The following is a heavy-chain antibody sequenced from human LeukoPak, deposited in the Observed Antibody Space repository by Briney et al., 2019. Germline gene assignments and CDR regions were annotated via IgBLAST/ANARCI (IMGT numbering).Heavy chain of an antibody. Sequence: GESLKISCKGSGYRFTSYWIGRARQMPGKGLEWMGIIFLGDSDTRYSPSFQGQVTISGDKSNSTAYLQWSTLKAPDTAMYYCARREYYYDSSGYYHDAFDIWGQGTMVTVSS. CDR2: IFLGDSDT. J-gene: IGHJ3*02. D-gene: IGHD3-22*01. CDR3: ARREYYYDSSGYYHDAFDI. CDR1: GYRFTSYW. V-gene: IGHV5-51*01.